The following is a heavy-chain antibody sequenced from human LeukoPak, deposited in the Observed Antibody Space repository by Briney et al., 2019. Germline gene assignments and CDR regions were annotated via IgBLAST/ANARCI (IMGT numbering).Heavy chain of an antibody. D-gene: IGHD6-13*01. CDR3: ARDGYSNTWFPYYSFDY. V-gene: IGHV4-38-2*02. Sequence: PSETLSLTCSVSGHSISSGYYWGWIRQTPGKGLEWIANIFHSGNTYYNPSLKSRVTISIDTSKNQFSLTLNSVAAADTAVYFCARDGYSNTWFPYYSFDYWGQGILVTVSS. J-gene: IGHJ4*02. CDR2: IFHSGNT. CDR1: GHSISSGYY.